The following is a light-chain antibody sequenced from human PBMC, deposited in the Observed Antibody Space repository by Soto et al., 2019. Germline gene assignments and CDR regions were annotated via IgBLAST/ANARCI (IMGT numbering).Light chain of an antibody. J-gene: IGLJ1*01. CDR1: SSNIGNNY. CDR2: DNN. Sequence: QSVLTQPPSVSAAPGQKVTISCSGSSSNIGNNYVSWYQQLPGTAPKLLIYDNNKRPSGIPDRFSGSKSGTSATLGITGLQTGDEADYYCSSYTISRTYVVGTGTKVTVL. CDR3: SSYTISRTYV. V-gene: IGLV1-51*01.